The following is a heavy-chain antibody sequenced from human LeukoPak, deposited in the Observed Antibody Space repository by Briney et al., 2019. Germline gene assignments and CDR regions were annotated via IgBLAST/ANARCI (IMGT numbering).Heavy chain of an antibody. CDR2: IIPIFGTA. CDR1: GGTFISYA. Sequence: SVKVSCKASGGTFISYAISWVRQAPGQGLEWMGRIIPIFGTANYAQKFQGRVTITTDESTSTAYMELSSLRSEDTAVYYCARVQPYDSSGYYYHLAFDIWGQGTMVTVSS. V-gene: IGHV1-69*05. J-gene: IGHJ3*02. CDR3: ARVQPYDSSGYYYHLAFDI. D-gene: IGHD3-22*01.